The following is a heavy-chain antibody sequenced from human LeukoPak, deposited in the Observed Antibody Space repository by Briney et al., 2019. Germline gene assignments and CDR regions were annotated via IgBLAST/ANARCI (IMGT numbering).Heavy chain of an antibody. V-gene: IGHV3-48*03. Sequence: GGSLRLSCAASGFTFSGYEMNWVRQAPGKGLEWVSYISSSGSIICYADSVKGRFTISRDNSRNTVYLQMNSLRAEDAAVYYCATGLRYFDLWGRGTLVTVSS. CDR2: ISSSGSII. CDR1: GFTFSGYE. CDR3: ATGLRYFDL. D-gene: IGHD3-16*01. J-gene: IGHJ2*01.